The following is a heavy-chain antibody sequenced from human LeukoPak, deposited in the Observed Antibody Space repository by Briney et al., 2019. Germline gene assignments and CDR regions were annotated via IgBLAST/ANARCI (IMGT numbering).Heavy chain of an antibody. CDR2: IYHSGST. CDR3: AALDIVVVPAAIDP. Sequence: SETLSLTXAVSGYSISSGYYWGWIRQPPGKGLEWIGSIYHSGSTYYNPSLKSRVTISVDTSKNQFSLKLSSVTAADTAVYYCAALDIVVVPAAIDPWGQGTLVTVSS. V-gene: IGHV4-38-2*01. J-gene: IGHJ5*02. CDR1: GYSISSGYY. D-gene: IGHD2-2*01.